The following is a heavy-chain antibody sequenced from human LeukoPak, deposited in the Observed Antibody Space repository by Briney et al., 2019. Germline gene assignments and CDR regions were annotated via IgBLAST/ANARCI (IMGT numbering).Heavy chain of an antibody. J-gene: IGHJ5*02. CDR1: GDSISSGGYS. CDR3: ARDGGYSSSSLFFQFNWFDP. V-gene: IGHV4-31*03. D-gene: IGHD6-6*01. Sequence: PSETLSLTCTASGDSISSGGYSWNWIRQHPGKGLEWIGYIYFSGSTYYNPSLKSRVTISADTSKNQFSLRLSSVTAADTAVYYCARDGGYSSSSLFFQFNWFDPWGQGTLVTVSS. CDR2: IYFSGST.